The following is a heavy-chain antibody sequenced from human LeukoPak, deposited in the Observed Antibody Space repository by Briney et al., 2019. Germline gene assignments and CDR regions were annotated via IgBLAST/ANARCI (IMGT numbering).Heavy chain of an antibody. CDR3: ARDTGIYCSSTSCEGMDV. Sequence: PGRSLRLSCAASGFTFSSYTMHWVRQAPGKGLEWVSFISYDGSNKYYGDSVKGRFTISRDNAKNTLYLQMNSMRAEETAVYYCARDTGIYCSSTSCEGMDVWGQGTTVTVSS. V-gene: IGHV3-30*04. D-gene: IGHD2-2*01. CDR1: GFTFSSYT. J-gene: IGHJ6*02. CDR2: ISYDGSNK.